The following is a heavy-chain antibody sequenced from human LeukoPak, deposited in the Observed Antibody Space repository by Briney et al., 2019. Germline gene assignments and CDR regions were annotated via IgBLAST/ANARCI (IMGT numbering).Heavy chain of an antibody. D-gene: IGHD3-22*01. Sequence: SQTLSLTCTVSGGSISSGGYYWSWIRQHPGKGLEWIGYIYYSGSTYYNPSLKSRVTISVDTSKNQFSLKLSSVTAADTAVYYCARDRDYYDIPDAFDIWGQGTMVTVSS. V-gene: IGHV4-31*03. J-gene: IGHJ3*02. CDR2: IYYSGST. CDR3: ARDRDYYDIPDAFDI. CDR1: GGSISSGGYY.